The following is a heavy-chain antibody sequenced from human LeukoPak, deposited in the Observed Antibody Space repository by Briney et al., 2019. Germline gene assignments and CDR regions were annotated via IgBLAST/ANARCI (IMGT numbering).Heavy chain of an antibody. J-gene: IGHJ6*03. CDR1: GYTFTGYY. CDR2: ISPTSTGA. Sequence: ASVKVSCKASGYTFTGYYMHWVRQAPGQGLEWMGSISPTSTGANHAQKFQGRVTMTRDTSISTAYMELSSLRSDDTAVYYCARILSIVVVPAANPGYYYMDVWGKGTTVTVSS. D-gene: IGHD2-2*01. V-gene: IGHV1-2*02. CDR3: ARILSIVVVPAANPGYYYMDV.